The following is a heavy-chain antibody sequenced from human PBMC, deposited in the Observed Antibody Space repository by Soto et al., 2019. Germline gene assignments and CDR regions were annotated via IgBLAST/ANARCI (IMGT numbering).Heavy chain of an antibody. V-gene: IGHV3-30*18. CDR2: ISYDGSNK. CDR3: AKETPLGSDSNYYYGMDV. Sequence: GGSLRLSCAASGFTFSSYGMHWVRQAPGKGLEWVAVISYDGSNKYYADSVKGRFTISRDNSKNTLYLQMNSLRAEDTAVYYCAKETPLGSDSNYYYGMDVWGQGTTVTVSS. J-gene: IGHJ6*02. D-gene: IGHD3-10*01. CDR1: GFTFSSYG.